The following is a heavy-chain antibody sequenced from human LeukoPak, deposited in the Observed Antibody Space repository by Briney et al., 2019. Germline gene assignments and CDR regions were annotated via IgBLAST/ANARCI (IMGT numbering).Heavy chain of an antibody. V-gene: IGHV3-53*01. CDR3: ARCVVVPAEPNESRSGLGY. J-gene: IGHJ4*02. D-gene: IGHD2-2*01. Sequence: GGSLRLSCAASGFTVSSNYMSWVRQAPGKGLEWVSVIYSGGSTYYADSVKGRFTISRDNSKNTLYLQMNSLRAEDTAVYYCARCVVVPAEPNESRSGLGYWGQGTLVTVSS. CDR2: IYSGGST. CDR1: GFTVSSNY.